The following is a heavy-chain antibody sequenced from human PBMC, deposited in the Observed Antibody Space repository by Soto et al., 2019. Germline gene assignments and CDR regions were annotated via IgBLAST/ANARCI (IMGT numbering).Heavy chain of an antibody. J-gene: IGHJ1*01. CDR2: IYSGGST. CDR1: GFTVSSNY. D-gene: IGHD6-6*01. V-gene: IGHV3-53*01. Sequence: GGSLRLSCAASGFTVSSNYMSWVRQAPGKGLEWVSVIYSGGSTYYADAVKGRFTISRDNSKNTLYLQMNSLRAEDTAVYYCAKGIAARPEVLPYFQHWGQGTLVTVSS. CDR3: AKGIAARPEVLPYFQH.